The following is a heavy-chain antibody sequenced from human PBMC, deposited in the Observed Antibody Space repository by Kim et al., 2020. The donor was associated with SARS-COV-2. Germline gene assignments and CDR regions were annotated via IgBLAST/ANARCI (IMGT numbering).Heavy chain of an antibody. CDR2: ISSSSSTI. J-gene: IGHJ4*02. CDR1: GFTFSSYS. CDR3: AKTLYCSGGSCSDY. V-gene: IGHV3-48*02. Sequence: GGSLRLSCAASGFTFSSYSMNWVRQAPGKGLEWVSYISSSSSTIYYADSVKGRFTISRDNAKNSLYLQMNSLRDEDTAVYYCAKTLYCSGGSCSDYWGQGTLVTVSS. D-gene: IGHD2-15*01.